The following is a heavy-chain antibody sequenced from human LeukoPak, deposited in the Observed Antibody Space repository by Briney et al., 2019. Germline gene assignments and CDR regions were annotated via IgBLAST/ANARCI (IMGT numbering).Heavy chain of an antibody. CDR1: GYTFTSYD. CDR3: ARVIAVAGNYYYYYYMDV. J-gene: IGHJ6*03. CDR2: MNPDTGNT. V-gene: IGHV1-8*01. D-gene: IGHD6-19*01. Sequence: GASVKVSCKASGYTFTSYDINWVRQATGQGLEWMGWMNPDTGNTGYAQKFQGRVTITRNTSISTAYMELSSLRSEDTAVYYCARVIAVAGNYYYYYYMDVWGKGTTVTVSS.